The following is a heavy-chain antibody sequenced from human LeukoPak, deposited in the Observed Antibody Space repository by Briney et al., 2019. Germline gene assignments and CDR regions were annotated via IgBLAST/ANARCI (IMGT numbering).Heavy chain of an antibody. D-gene: IGHD2-2*01. Sequence: SQTLSLTCTVSGGSISSGGYYWSWIRQPPGKGLEWIGEINHSGSTNYNPSLKSRVTISVDTSKNQFSLKLSSVTAADTAVYYCARGRRYCSSTSCYRVGYYYYGMDVWGQGTTVTVSS. CDR3: ARGRRYCSSTSCYRVGYYYYGMDV. V-gene: IGHV4-30-2*01. CDR1: GGSISSGGYY. J-gene: IGHJ6*02. CDR2: INHSGST.